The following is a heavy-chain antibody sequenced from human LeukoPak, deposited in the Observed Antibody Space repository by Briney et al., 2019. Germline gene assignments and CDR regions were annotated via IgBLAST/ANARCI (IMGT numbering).Heavy chain of an antibody. Sequence: GESLKISCKGSGYSFSSYWIGWVRQMPGKGLEWMGIIYPGDSDTRYSPSFQGQVTISADKSISTAYLQWSSLKASDTAMYYCAIFDFLFGEIDNWFDPWGQGTQVTVSS. CDR2: IYPGDSDT. V-gene: IGHV5-51*01. CDR1: GYSFSSYW. D-gene: IGHD3-16*01. CDR3: AIFDFLFGEIDNWFDP. J-gene: IGHJ5*02.